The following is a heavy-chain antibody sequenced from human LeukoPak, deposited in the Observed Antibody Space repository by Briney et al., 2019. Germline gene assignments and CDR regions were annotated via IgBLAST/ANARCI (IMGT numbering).Heavy chain of an antibody. J-gene: IGHJ3*02. CDR1: GFTFSSYG. CDR2: IRYDGSNK. V-gene: IGHV3-30*02. Sequence: WGSLTLSCAASGFTFSSYGMHWVRQAPAKGLEGVVFIRYDGSNKYYADSVKGRFTISRDNSKNTLYLQMNSLRAEDTAVYYCSNPPPQLAITYYYDSSANDAFDIWGQGTMLTVSS. D-gene: IGHD3-22*01. CDR3: SNPPPQLAITYYYDSSANDAFDI.